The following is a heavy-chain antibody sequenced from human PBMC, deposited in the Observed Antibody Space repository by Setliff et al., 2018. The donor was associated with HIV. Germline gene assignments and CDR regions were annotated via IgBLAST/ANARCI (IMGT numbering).Heavy chain of an antibody. V-gene: IGHV4-39*06. Sequence: PSQTLSLTCTVSGGSISSSSHYWGWIRQPPGKGLEWIGRIYHSGSTYYNPTLKSRVTISVDTSKTQFPLKLSSVTAADTAVYYCARVWSYGSGSLSPWGQGTLVTVSS. CDR2: IYHSGST. CDR1: GGSISSSSHY. D-gene: IGHD3-10*01. J-gene: IGHJ5*02. CDR3: ARVWSYGSGSLSP.